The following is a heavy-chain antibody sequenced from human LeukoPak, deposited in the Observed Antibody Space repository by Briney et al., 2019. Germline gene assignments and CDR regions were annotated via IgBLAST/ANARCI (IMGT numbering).Heavy chain of an antibody. CDR2: ISYDGSNK. CDR1: GFTFSSYG. J-gene: IGHJ4*02. Sequence: GGSLRLSCAASGFTFSSYGMHWVRQAPGKGLEWVAVISYDGSNKYYADSVKGRFTISRDNSKNTLYLQMNSLRAEDTAVYYCAKGYWADYYDSSGFFDYWGQGTLVTVSS. D-gene: IGHD3-22*01. CDR3: AKGYWADYYDSSGFFDY. V-gene: IGHV3-30*18.